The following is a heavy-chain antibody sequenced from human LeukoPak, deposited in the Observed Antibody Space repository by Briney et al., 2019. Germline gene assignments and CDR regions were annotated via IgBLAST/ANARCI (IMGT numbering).Heavy chain of an antibody. D-gene: IGHD5-18*01. J-gene: IGHJ4*02. CDR1: GGSISSSRYY. CDR2: IYYSGST. Sequence: SETLSLTCTVSGGSISSSRYYWGWIRQPPGKGLEWIGSIYYSGSTYYNPSLKSRVTISVDTSKNQFSLKLSSVTAADTAVYYCARRNGGIQLWTPFDYWGQGTLVTVSS. CDR3: ARRNGGIQLWTPFDY. V-gene: IGHV4-39*07.